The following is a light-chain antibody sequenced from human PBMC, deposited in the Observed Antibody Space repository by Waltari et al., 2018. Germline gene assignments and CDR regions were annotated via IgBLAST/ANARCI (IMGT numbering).Light chain of an antibody. CDR1: SSDVEKYNL. CDR3: CSYAGGGTYV. V-gene: IGLV2-23*02. Sequence: QSALTQPASVSRSPGQSIPIPCPGTSSDVEKYNLVSWYQHPPDKAPKLMIYEVTKRPAGVSKRFSGSKSDNTASLTISGLQAEDEADYYCCSYAGGGTYVFGPGTKVTVL. J-gene: IGLJ1*01. CDR2: EVT.